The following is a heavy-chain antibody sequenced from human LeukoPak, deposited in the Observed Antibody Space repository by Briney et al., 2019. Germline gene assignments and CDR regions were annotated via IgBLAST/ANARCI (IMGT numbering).Heavy chain of an antibody. J-gene: IGHJ4*02. CDR3: ARWGMTTGSGTDY. D-gene: IGHD4-17*01. Sequence: GESLKISCKGSGYIFSSYWIGWVRQMPGKGLEWMGIIYPGDSDTRYRSSFQGQVTISADKSTNTAFLQWSSLKASDTAMYYCARWGMTTGSGTDYWGQGTLVTVSS. CDR2: IYPGDSDT. V-gene: IGHV5-51*01. CDR1: GYIFSSYW.